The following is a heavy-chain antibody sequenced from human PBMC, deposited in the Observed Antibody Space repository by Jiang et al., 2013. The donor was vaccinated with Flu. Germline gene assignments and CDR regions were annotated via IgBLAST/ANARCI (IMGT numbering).Heavy chain of an antibody. CDR3: ARGLYCSSTSCYFSDY. Sequence: GGGLVKPGGSLRLSCAASGFTFSSYSMNWVRQAPGKGLEWVSSISSSSSYIYYADSVKGRFTISRDNAKNSLYLQTNSLRAEDTAVYYCARGLYCSSTSCYFSDYWGQGTLVTVSS. D-gene: IGHD2-2*01. CDR1: GFTFSSYS. V-gene: IGHV3-21*01. CDR2: ISSSSSYI. J-gene: IGHJ4*02.